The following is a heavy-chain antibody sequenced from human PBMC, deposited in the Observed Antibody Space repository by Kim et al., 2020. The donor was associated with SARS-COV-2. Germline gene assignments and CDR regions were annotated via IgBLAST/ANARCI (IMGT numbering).Heavy chain of an antibody. Sequence: SETLSLTCTVSGGSISSYTWWSWVRQPPGKGLEWIGEVYYSGNTNYSPSNYNPSLKSRVTISLDKSRNQFSLKLSSVTAADTAVYYCAKGPRYSNYPYYFDYWGQGTLVTVSS. CDR3: AKGPRYSNYPYYFDY. D-gene: IGHD4-4*01. J-gene: IGHJ4*02. CDR2: VYYSGNTNYSPS. V-gene: IGHV4-4*02. CDR1: GGSISSYTW.